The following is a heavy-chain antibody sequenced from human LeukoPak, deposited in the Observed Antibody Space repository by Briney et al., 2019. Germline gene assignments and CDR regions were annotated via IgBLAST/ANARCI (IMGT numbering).Heavy chain of an antibody. CDR3: ARSQRIVVVPAAIVDYYYMDV. V-gene: IGHV4-4*07. CDR1: GGSISSYY. D-gene: IGHD2-2*01. J-gene: IGHJ6*03. Sequence: PSETLSLTCTVSGGSISSYYWSWIRQPAGKGLEWIGRIYTGGSTNYNPSLKSRVTMSVDTSKNQFSLKLSSVTAADTAVYYWARSQRIVVVPAAIVDYYYMDVWAKGPRSPSP. CDR2: IYTGGST.